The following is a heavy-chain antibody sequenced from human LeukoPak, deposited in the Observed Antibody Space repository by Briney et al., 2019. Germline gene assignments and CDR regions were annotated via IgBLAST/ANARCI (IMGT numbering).Heavy chain of an antibody. D-gene: IGHD5-18*01. CDR3: AREMGYSPDY. CDR1: GGSFSEFY. V-gene: IGHV4-34*01. Sequence: SETLSLTCAVYGGSFSEFYGRWIRQPLGKGLEWIGEINHSGSTYYTPSLKSRVTVLVDSSKNQLSLKLSSVTAADTAVYYCAREMGYSPDYWGQGTLVTVSS. J-gene: IGHJ4*02. CDR2: INHSGST.